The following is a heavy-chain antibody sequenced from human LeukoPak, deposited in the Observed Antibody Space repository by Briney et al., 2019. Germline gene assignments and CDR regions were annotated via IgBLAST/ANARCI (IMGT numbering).Heavy chain of an antibody. D-gene: IGHD6-13*01. Sequence: SETLSLTCAVYGGSFSGYYWSWIRQPPGKGLEWIGEINHSGSTNYNPSLKSRVTISVDTSKNQFSLKLSSVTVADTAVYYCARGRIAAAGKRYYYYGMDVWGQGTTVTVSS. J-gene: IGHJ6*02. CDR1: GGSFSGYY. V-gene: IGHV4-34*01. CDR2: INHSGST. CDR3: ARGRIAAAGKRYYYYGMDV.